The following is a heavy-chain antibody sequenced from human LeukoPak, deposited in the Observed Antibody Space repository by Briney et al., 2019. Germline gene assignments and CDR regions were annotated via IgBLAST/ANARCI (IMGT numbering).Heavy chain of an antibody. CDR1: GFTVSNYD. J-gene: IGHJ3*02. CDR3: ARGIRAGVWAFDI. CDR2: ISTAGGP. D-gene: IGHD3-10*01. Sequence: PGGSLRLPCAASGFTVSNYDLHWVRQGTGKGLEWVSGISTAGGPYYPGSVKGRFTISRENAKKSLYLQMNSLRDGDTAVYYCARGIRAGVWAFDIWGQGTMVTVAS. V-gene: IGHV3-13*04.